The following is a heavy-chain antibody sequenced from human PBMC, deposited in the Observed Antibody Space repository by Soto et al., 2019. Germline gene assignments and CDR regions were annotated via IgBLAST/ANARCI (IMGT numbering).Heavy chain of an antibody. Sequence: EAHLVESGGGLVQPGRSRRLSCAASGFTFSSYAFNWVRQAPGKGLEWISYISVGSGSIFYAYSVKGRFTISRDDAQNSLYLQMNTLRDEDTAIYFCVRDDKWAFDIWGQGTTVIVSS. CDR2: ISVGSGSI. V-gene: IGHV3-48*02. J-gene: IGHJ3*02. D-gene: IGHD1-26*01. CDR1: GFTFSSYA. CDR3: VRDDKWAFDI.